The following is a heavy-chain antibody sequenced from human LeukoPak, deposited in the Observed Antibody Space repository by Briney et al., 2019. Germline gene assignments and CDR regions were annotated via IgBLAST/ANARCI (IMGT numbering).Heavy chain of an antibody. CDR1: GFPFSTNS. CDR2: ISSSSTYI. V-gene: IGHV3-21*01. J-gene: IGHJ3*02. Sequence: GGSLRLSCVASGFPFSTNSMNWVRQAPGKGLEWVSSISSSSTYIFYADSVMGRFTISRDNAQNSLYLQMNSLRAEDTAVYYCASDYLTDAFDIWGQGTVVTVPS. D-gene: IGHD2/OR15-2a*01. CDR3: ASDYLTDAFDI.